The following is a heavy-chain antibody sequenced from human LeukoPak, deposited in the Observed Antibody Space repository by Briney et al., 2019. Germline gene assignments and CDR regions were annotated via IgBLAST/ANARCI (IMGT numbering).Heavy chain of an antibody. J-gene: IGHJ3*02. CDR2: IYYSGST. V-gene: IGHV4-39*07. D-gene: IGHD4-17*01. CDR3: ASWAGFDWAGDSTVTRGDAFDI. CDR1: GGSISSSSYY. Sequence: SETLSLTCTVSGGSISSSSYYWGWIRQPPGKGLEWIGSIYYSGSTYYNPSLKSRVTISVDTSKNQFSLKLSSVTAADTAVYYCASWAGFDWAGDSTVTRGDAFDIWGQGTMVTVSS.